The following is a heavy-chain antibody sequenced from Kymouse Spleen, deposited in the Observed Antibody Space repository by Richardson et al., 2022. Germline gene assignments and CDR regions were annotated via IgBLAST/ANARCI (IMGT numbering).Heavy chain of an antibody. Sequence: QVQLQQSGPGLVKPSQTLSLTCAISGDSVSSNSAAWNWIRQSPSRGLEWLGRTYYRSKWYNDYAVSVKSRITINPDTSKNQFSLQLNSVTPEDTAVYYCARAPSITIFGVVIPYYFDYWGQGTLVTVSS. CDR1: GDSVSSNSAA. CDR3: ARAPSITIFGVVIPYYFDY. D-gene: IGHD3-3*01. J-gene: IGHJ4*02. V-gene: IGHV6-1*01. CDR2: TYYRSKWYN.